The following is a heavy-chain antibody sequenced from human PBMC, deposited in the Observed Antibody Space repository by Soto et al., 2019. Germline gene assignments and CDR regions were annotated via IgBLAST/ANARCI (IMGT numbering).Heavy chain of an antibody. CDR1: GGSVSSGSYY. V-gene: IGHV4-61*01. CDR2: IYYSGST. CDR3: ARDHAP. J-gene: IGHJ5*02. Sequence: KTSETLSLTCTVSGGSVSSGSYYWSWIRQPPGKGLEWIGYIYYSGSTNYNPSLKSRVTISVDTSKNQFSLKLSSVTAADTAVYYCARDHAPWAQGTLVTLSS.